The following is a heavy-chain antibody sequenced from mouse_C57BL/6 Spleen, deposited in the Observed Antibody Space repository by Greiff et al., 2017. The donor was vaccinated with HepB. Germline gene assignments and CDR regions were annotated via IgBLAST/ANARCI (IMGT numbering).Heavy chain of an antibody. CDR1: GYTFTSYW. CDR2: IYPSDSAT. D-gene: IGHD2-4*01. V-gene: IGHV1-61*01. Sequence: QVQLKQPGAELVRPGSSVKLSCKASGYTFTSYWMDWVKQRPGQGLEWIGNIYPSDSATHYNQKFKDKATLTVDKSSSTAYMQLSSLTSEDSAVYYCAKRDYGLFDYWGQGTTLTVSS. CDR3: AKRDYGLFDY. J-gene: IGHJ2*01.